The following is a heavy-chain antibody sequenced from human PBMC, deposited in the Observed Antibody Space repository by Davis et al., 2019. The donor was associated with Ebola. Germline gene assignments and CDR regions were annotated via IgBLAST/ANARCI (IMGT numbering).Heavy chain of an antibody. Sequence: AASVEVSCKASGYTFTSYGISWVRQAPGQGLEWMGWISAYNGNTNYAQKLQGRVTMTTDTSTSTAYMELRSLRSDDTAVYYCAREGTYYYGSGSNGYGMDVWGQGTTVTVSS. CDR1: GYTFTSYG. V-gene: IGHV1-18*04. J-gene: IGHJ6*02. CDR3: AREGTYYYGSGSNGYGMDV. D-gene: IGHD3-10*01. CDR2: ISAYNGNT.